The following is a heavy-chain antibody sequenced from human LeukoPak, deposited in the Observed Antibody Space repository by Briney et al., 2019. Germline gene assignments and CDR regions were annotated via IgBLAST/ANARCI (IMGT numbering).Heavy chain of an antibody. J-gene: IGHJ5*02. Sequence: SVKVSFKASGGTFSIYAISWVRQAPGQGREGMGGSIPIFGTANYAQEFQGRVTITADESTSTAYMELSSLRSEDTAVYYCARGLGCSSTSCPPNWFDPWGQGTLVTVSS. CDR1: GGTFSIYA. V-gene: IGHV1-69*13. CDR2: SIPIFGTA. D-gene: IGHD2-2*01. CDR3: ARGLGCSSTSCPPNWFDP.